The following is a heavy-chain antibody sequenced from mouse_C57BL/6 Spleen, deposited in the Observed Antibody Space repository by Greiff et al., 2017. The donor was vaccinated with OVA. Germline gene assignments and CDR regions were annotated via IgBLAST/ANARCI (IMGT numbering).Heavy chain of an antibody. D-gene: IGHD1-1*01. V-gene: IGHV3-6*01. CDR1: GYSITSGYY. CDR3: ARDLLRRGYFDV. CDR2: ISYDGSN. J-gene: IGHJ1*03. Sequence: EVQLQESGPGLVKPSQSLSLTCSVTGYSITSGYYWNWIRQFPGNKLEWMGYISYDGSNNYNPSLKNRISITRDTSKNQFFLKLNSVTTEDTATYYCARDLLRRGYFDVWGTGTTVTVSS.